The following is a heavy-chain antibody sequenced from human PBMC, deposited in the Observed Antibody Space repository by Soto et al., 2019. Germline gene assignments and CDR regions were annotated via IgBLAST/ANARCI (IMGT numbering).Heavy chain of an antibody. Sequence: EVQLLESGGGLVQPGGSLRLSCAASGFTFSSYAMSWVRQAPGKGLEWVSAISGSGGSTYYADSVKGRFTISRDNSNNTLYLQMNSLRAEDTAVYYCANRYGSSCPFDYWGQGTLVTVSS. D-gene: IGHD6-13*01. CDR3: ANRYGSSCPFDY. CDR1: GFTFSSYA. V-gene: IGHV3-23*01. CDR2: ISGSGGST. J-gene: IGHJ4*02.